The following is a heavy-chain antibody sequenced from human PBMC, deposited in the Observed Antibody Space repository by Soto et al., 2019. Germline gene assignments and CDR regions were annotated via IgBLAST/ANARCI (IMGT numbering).Heavy chain of an antibody. J-gene: IGHJ4*02. CDR1: GYTFTGYY. D-gene: IGHD2-15*01. CDR3: ARVSPGVVAPFDY. CDR2: INPNSGGT. V-gene: IGHV1-2*02. Sequence: ASVKVSCKASGYTFTGYYMHWVRQAPGQGLGWMGWINPNSGGTNYAQKFQGRVTMTRDTSISTAYMELSRLRSDDTAVYYCARVSPGVVAPFDYWGQGTLVTVSS.